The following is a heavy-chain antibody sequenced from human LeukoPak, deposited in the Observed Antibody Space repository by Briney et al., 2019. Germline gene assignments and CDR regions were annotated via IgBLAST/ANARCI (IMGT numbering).Heavy chain of an antibody. CDR3: ARRGYDSSGYYYAY. CDR1: GGSISSSSYY. J-gene: IGHJ4*02. Sequence: ASETLSLTCTVSGGSISSSSYYWGWIRQPPGKGLEWIGSIYYSGSTYYNPSLKSRVTVSVDTSKNQFSLKLSSVTAADTAVYYCARRGYDSSGYYYAYWGQGTLVTVSS. V-gene: IGHV4-39*01. CDR2: IYYSGST. D-gene: IGHD3-22*01.